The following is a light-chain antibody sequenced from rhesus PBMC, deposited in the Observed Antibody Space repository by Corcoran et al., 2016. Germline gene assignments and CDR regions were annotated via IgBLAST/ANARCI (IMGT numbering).Light chain of an antibody. V-gene: IGKV1-43*02. J-gene: IGKJ4*01. Sequence: IQMTQSPSSLSASVGDRVTITCRASQGISPYLNWYQQKPGKAPKRLIYKASSLESGVPARFSGSGSGTDFTLTISSLQPEDFATYYCLQYNSDPLTFGGGTKVELK. CDR1: QGISPY. CDR2: KAS. CDR3: LQYNSDPLT.